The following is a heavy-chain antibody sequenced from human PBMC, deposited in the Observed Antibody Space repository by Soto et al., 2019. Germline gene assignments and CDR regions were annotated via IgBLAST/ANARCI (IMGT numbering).Heavy chain of an antibody. D-gene: IGHD2-8*01. CDR1: GFTFTSSA. Sequence: ASVKVSCKASGFTFTSSAFQWVRQARGQRLEWIGWIAVGSGYTNYAQRFQDRVTLTRDMSTATTYMELSRLTSEDTAIYYCAADATAWQQMVPSDYWGQGALVTVSS. CDR3: AADATAWQQMVPSDY. J-gene: IGHJ4*02. CDR2: IAVGSGYT. V-gene: IGHV1-58*01.